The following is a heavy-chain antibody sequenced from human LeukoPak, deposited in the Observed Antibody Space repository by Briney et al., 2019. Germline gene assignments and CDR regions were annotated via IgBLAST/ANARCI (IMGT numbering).Heavy chain of an antibody. Sequence: GGSLRLSCAASGFTFSSSAMSWGRQAPGKGLEWVSAISNSGGYTYYADSVQGRFTISRDNSKSTLCLQMNSLRAEDTAVYYCAKQLGYCSDGSCYFPYWGQGTLVTVSP. D-gene: IGHD2-15*01. CDR1: GFTFSSSA. J-gene: IGHJ4*02. V-gene: IGHV3-23*01. CDR3: AKQLGYCSDGSCYFPY. CDR2: ISNSGGYT.